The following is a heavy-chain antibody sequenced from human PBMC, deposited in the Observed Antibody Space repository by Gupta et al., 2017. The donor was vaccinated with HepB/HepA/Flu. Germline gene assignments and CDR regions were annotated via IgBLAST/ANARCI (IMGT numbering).Heavy chain of an antibody. J-gene: IGHJ6*02. CDR1: GGSFSDYF. D-gene: IGHD3-10*01. CDR3: GRGRGDSHGWVYYFYDREV. V-gene: IGHV4-34*01. CDR2: INRSGST. Sequence: QVQLQQWGAGLMKPSETLSLTCAVYGGSFSDYFWNWIRQSPGKGLEWIGEINRSGSTNYSPSLKSRVTISVDTSKMQFSLKLNSVTAADSAVYYCGRGRGDSHGWVYYFYDREVWGQGTKLTVSS.